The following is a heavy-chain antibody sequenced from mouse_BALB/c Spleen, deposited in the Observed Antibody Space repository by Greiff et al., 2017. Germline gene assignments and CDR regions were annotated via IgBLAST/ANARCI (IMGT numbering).Heavy chain of an antibody. V-gene: IGHV1-87*01. J-gene: IGHJ2*01. CDR2: IYPGDGDT. CDR3: ARSGD. D-gene: IGHD3-1*01. Sequence: VQLQQSGAELARPGASVKLSCKASGYTFTSYWMQWVKQRPGQGLEWIGAIYPGDGDTRYTQKFKGKATLTADKSSSTAYMQLSSLASEDSAVYYCARSGDWGQGTTLTVSS. CDR1: GYTFTSYW.